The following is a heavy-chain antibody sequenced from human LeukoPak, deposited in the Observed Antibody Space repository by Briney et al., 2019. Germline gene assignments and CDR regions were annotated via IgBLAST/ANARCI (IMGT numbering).Heavy chain of an antibody. CDR3: ARDMHYDILTDPRADAFDI. CDR2: ISYDGSNK. CDR1: GFTFSSYG. J-gene: IGHJ3*02. D-gene: IGHD3-9*01. V-gene: IGHV3-30*03. Sequence: GGSLRLSCAASGFTFSSYGMHWVRQAPGKGLEWVAVISYDGSNKYYADSVKGRFTISRDNAKNSLYLQMNSLRAEDTAVYYCARDMHYDILTDPRADAFDIWGQGTMVTVSS.